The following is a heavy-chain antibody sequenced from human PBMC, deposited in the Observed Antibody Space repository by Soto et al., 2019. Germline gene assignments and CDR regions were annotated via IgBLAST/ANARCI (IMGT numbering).Heavy chain of an antibody. V-gene: IGHV3-74*01. J-gene: IGHJ6*02. CDR1: GFTFSSYW. CDR3: ARGRGPTYYDFWSGLDYYYYGMDV. CDR2: INSDGSST. Sequence: VGSLRLSCAASGFTFSSYWMHWVRQAPGKGLVWVSRINSDGSSTSYADSVKGRFTISRDNAKNTLYLQMNSLRAEDTAVYYCARGRGPTYYDFWSGLDYYYYGMDVWGQGTTVTVSS. D-gene: IGHD3-3*01.